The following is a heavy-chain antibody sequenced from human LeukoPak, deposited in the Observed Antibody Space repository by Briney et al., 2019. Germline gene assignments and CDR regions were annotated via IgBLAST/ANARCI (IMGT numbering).Heavy chain of an antibody. J-gene: IGHJ4*02. Sequence: ASVKVSCKASGYTFTGYYMHWVRQAPGQGLEWMGWINPNSGGTNYAQKFQGRVTMTRDTSISTAYMELSRLRSDDTAVYYCARGREYYDSSGYFPIGYWGQGTLVTVSS. CDR3: ARGREYYDSSGYFPIGY. D-gene: IGHD3-22*01. CDR2: INPNSGGT. V-gene: IGHV1-2*02. CDR1: GYTFTGYY.